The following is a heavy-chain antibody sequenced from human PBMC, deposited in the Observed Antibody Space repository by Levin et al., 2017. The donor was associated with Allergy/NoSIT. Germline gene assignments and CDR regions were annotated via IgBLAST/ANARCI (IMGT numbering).Heavy chain of an antibody. Sequence: ASVKVSCKGSGYIFTTYAISWVRQAPGQGLEWMGWISAYNGNTNYAQKLQGRVTMTTDTFTSTAYMELRSLRSDDTAVYYCARDRRHPPSYYYDSSGSPDFDYWGQGTLVTVSS. CDR1: GYIFTTYA. J-gene: IGHJ4*02. CDR2: ISAYNGNT. V-gene: IGHV1-18*01. CDR3: ARDRRHPPSYYYDSSGSPDFDY. D-gene: IGHD3-22*01.